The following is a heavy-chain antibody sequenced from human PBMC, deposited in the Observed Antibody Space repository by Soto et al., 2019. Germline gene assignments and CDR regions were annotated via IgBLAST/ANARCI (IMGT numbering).Heavy chain of an antibody. V-gene: IGHV4-59*07. CDR3: ARADEYYYMEV. CDR1: SGSISSYY. Sequence: SDTLSITFTVSSGSISSYYCIWIRQPPGKGLEWIGYIYYSGSTNYNPSLKSRVTISVDTSKNQFSLKLSSVTAADTAVYYCARADEYYYMEVWGKGTTVTVSS. J-gene: IGHJ6*03. CDR2: IYYSGST.